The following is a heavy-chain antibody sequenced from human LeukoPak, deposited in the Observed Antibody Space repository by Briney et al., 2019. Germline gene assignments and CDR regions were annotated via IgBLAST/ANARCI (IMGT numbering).Heavy chain of an antibody. J-gene: IGHJ4*02. CDR2: ISGSGGST. CDR3: AKDRGSVVVTAPDY. D-gene: IGHD2-21*02. V-gene: IGHV3-23*01. CDR1: GFTFSSYA. Sequence: GGSLRLSCAASGFTFSSYAMSWVRQAPGKGLEWVSAISGSGGSTYYADSVKGRFTISRDNSKNTLYLQVNSLRAEDTAVYYCAKDRGSVVVTAPDYWGQGTLVTVSS.